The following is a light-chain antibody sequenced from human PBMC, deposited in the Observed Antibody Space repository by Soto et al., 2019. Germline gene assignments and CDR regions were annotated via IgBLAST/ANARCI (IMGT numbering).Light chain of an antibody. CDR1: SSDVGDYNY. CDR3: CSYADLVWV. Sequence: QSALTQPRSVSGSPGESVTISCTGTSSDVGDYNYVSWYQQHPGKAPKVMIYDVTKRPSGVPDRLSGSKSGNTASLTISGLQAEDEADYYCCSYADLVWVFGGGTQLTVL. J-gene: IGLJ3*02. V-gene: IGLV2-11*01. CDR2: DVT.